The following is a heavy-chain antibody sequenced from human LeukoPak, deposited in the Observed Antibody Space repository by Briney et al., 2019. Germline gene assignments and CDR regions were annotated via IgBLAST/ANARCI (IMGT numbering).Heavy chain of an antibody. V-gene: IGHV4-59*08. CDR3: ARHIGGGIEDMDV. J-gene: IGHJ6*03. CDR1: GCSIGTYC. D-gene: IGHD3-16*02. Sequence: ETLSLTCIVPGCSIGTYCWSWIRPSPGKGLEWFGYIYVTGSTRYNPYLQSRVTISVDTSRNQFFLKISSVTAADTAVYYCARHIGGGIEDMDVWGTGTKVTVSS. CDR2: IYVTGST.